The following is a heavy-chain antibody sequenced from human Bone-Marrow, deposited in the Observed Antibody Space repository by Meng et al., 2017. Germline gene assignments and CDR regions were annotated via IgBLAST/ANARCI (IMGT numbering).Heavy chain of an antibody. D-gene: IGHD6-13*01. CDR3: VRDEDISAAGKMFGDY. CDR1: GYTFTAYW. CDR2: IDPRSGDT. Sequence: EVSNPGASRNVACKPTGYTFTAYWLRWVLQAPGQGLDGMGRIDPRSGDTQYAQNFQGRVTMTRDTSISTTYMELSSLRSDDTAVYYCVRDEDISAAGKMFGDYWGQRTLVTVSS. J-gene: IGHJ4*02. V-gene: IGHV1-2*06.